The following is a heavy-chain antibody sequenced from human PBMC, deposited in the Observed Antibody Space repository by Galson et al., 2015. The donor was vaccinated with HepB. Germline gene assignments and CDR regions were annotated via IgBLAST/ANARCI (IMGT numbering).Heavy chain of an antibody. CDR1: GFTFNSYA. Sequence: SLRLSCAASGFTFNSYAMTWVRQAPGKGLEWVSAISGSGQTTYYADSVKGRFTISRDNSKNTLYLQMNSLRAEDTAVYYCAKSSVARGGSNSGDWFDPWGQGTLVTVSS. V-gene: IGHV3-23*01. J-gene: IGHJ5*02. CDR3: AKSSVARGGSNSGDWFDP. CDR2: ISGSGQTT. D-gene: IGHD5-12*01.